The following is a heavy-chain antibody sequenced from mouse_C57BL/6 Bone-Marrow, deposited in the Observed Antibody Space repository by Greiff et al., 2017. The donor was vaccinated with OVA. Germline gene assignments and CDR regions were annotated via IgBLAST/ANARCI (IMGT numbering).Heavy chain of an antibody. V-gene: IGHV1-26*01. D-gene: IGHD1-1*01. CDR3: ARRGVLRYHYFDY. Sequence: VQLQQSGPELVKPGASVKISCKASGYTFTDYYMNWVKQSHGKSLEWIGDINPNNGGTSYNQKFKGKATLTVDKSSSTAYMELRSLTSEDSAVYYCARRGVLRYHYFDYWGQGTTLTVSS. J-gene: IGHJ2*01. CDR1: GYTFTDYY. CDR2: INPNNGGT.